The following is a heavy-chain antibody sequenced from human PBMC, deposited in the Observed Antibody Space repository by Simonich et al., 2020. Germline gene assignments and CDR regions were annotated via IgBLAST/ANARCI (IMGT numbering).Heavy chain of an antibody. CDR2: IYYSGSN. J-gene: IGHJ3*02. D-gene: IGHD6-13*01. CDR3: ARHAGFAFDI. CDR1: GGSISSSSYY. Sequence: QLQLQESGPGLVKPSETLSLTCTVSGGSISSSSYYWGWIRQPPGKGLEWIGSIYYSGSNNYNPSRKSRVTISVDTSKNQFSLKLSSVTAADTAVYYCARHAGFAFDIWGQGTMVTVSS. V-gene: IGHV4-39*01.